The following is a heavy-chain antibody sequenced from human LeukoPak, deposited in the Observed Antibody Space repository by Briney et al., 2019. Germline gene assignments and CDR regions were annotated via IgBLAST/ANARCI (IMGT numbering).Heavy chain of an antibody. CDR3: APRDRTRTDY. V-gene: IGHV3-30-3*01. Sequence: GGSLRLSCAASGFTFSSYAMHWVRQAPGKGLEWVAVISYDGSNKYYADSVKGRFTISRDNSKNTLYLQMNSLRAEDTAVYYCAPRDRTRTDYWSQGTLVTVYS. J-gene: IGHJ4*02. CDR1: GFTFSSYA. CDR2: ISYDGSNK. D-gene: IGHD1-1*01.